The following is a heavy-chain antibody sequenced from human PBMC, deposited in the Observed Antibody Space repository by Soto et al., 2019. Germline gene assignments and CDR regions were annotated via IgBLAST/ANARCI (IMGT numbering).Heavy chain of an antibody. CDR1: GGSISSGGYY. CDR2: SDYSGSN. Sequence: QVQLQESGPGLVKPSQTLSLTCTVSGGSISSGGYYRSWIRQHPGKGLEWIGYSDYSGSNYYNPSRKCRVTISVDASKNQFSLNLSSVTVADTAVYYCARYYTSWYFDLWGRGTLVTVSS. J-gene: IGHJ2*01. CDR3: ARYYTSWYFDL. V-gene: IGHV4-31*03. D-gene: IGHD3-3*01.